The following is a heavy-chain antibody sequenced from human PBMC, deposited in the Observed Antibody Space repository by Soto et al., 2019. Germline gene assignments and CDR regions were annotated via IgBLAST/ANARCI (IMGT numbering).Heavy chain of an antibody. D-gene: IGHD3-9*01. J-gene: IGHJ5*02. Sequence: GSLRLSCAASGFTFSNAWMSWVRQAPGKGLEWVGRIKSKTDGGTTDYAAPVKGRFTISRDNCKNTLYLQMNSLRAEDTAVYYCAQDVVRYFDWSQGEWFDPWGQGTLVTVSS. V-gene: IGHV3-15*01. CDR1: GFTFSNAW. CDR3: AQDVVRYFDWSQGEWFDP. CDR2: IKSKTDGGTT.